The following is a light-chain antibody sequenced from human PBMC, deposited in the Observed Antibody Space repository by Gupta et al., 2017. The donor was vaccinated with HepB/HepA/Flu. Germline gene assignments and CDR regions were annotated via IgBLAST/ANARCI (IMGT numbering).Light chain of an antibody. J-gene: IGLJ2*01. CDR1: SSDVGGYNY. V-gene: IGLV2-11*01. Sequence: QSALTQPRPFSGSPGRSVTIPLTGTSSDVGGYNYVSWYQQHPRTAPILMIYDVSQRPAGVPDRFSGSKSGNTASLTISGLQGDDEADYYCCSYAGSNTLVFGGGTKLTVL. CDR3: CSYAGSNTLV. CDR2: DVS.